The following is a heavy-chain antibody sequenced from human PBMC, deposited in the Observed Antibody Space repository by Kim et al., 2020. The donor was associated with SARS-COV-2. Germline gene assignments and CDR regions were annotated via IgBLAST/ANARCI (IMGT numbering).Heavy chain of an antibody. J-gene: IGHJ4*02. V-gene: IGHV3-23*01. CDR2: ISGSGGST. Sequence: GGSLRLSCAASGFTFSSYAMSWVRQAPGKGLEWVSAISGSGGSTYYADSVKGRFTISRDNSKNTLYLQMNSLRAEDTAVYYCAKDGGYCSGGSCYFDYWGQGPLVTVSP. CDR3: AKDGGYCSGGSCYFDY. D-gene: IGHD2-15*01. CDR1: GFTFSSYA.